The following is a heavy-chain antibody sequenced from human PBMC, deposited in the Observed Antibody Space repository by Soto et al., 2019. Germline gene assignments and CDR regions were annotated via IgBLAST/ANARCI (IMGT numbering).Heavy chain of an antibody. CDR3: ARLVDTADFDY. V-gene: IGHV1-69*02. D-gene: IGHD5-18*01. Sequence: QVQLVQSGAEVKKPGSSVKVSCKASGGTFSSYTISWVRQAPGQGLEWMGRIIPILGIANYAQKFQGRVTITADKSTSTAYMELRSLTSEDTAVYYCARLVDTADFDYWGQGTLVTVSS. CDR1: GGTFSSYT. CDR2: IIPILGIA. J-gene: IGHJ4*02.